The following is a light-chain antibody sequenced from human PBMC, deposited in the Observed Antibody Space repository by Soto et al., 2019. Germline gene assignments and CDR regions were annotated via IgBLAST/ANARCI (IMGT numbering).Light chain of an antibody. CDR3: GTWDDSLVSYV. V-gene: IGLV2-8*01. CDR1: SSDVGGYNY. CDR2: EVN. J-gene: IGLJ1*01. Sequence: QSALTQPPSASGSPGQSVAISCTGTSSDVGGYNYVSWYQQHPGKAPKLMIYEVNKRPSGVPDRFSGSKSGNTASLTVSGLQAEDEADYYCGTWDDSLVSYVFGTGTKVTVL.